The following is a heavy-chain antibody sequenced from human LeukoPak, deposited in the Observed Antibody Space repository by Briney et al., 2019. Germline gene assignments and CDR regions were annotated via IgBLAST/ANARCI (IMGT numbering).Heavy chain of an antibody. J-gene: IGHJ6*03. V-gene: IGHV1-2*02. D-gene: IGHD6-19*01. Sequence: ASVKVSCKASGYTFTGYYMHWVRQAPGQGLEWMGWSNPNSGGTNYAQKFQGRVTMTRDTSISTAYMELSRLRSDDTAVFYCARGFQTPSSGWSHYYYSYYMDVWGKGTTVTVSS. CDR3: ARGFQTPSSGWSHYYYSYYMDV. CDR1: GYTFTGYY. CDR2: SNPNSGGT.